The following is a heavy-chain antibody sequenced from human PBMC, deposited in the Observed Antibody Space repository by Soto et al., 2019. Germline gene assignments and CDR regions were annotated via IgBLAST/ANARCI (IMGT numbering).Heavy chain of an antibody. Sequence: QLQLQESGSGLVKPSQTLSLTCAGSGGSISSGGYSWSWIRQPPGKGLEWIGYIYHSGSTYYNPSLKSRVTISVDRSQNQVSLKPSSVTAAATAVYYCARGMTTVTTFDYWGQGTLVTVSS. V-gene: IGHV4-30-2*01. CDR2: IYHSGST. CDR3: ARGMTTVTTFDY. CDR1: GGSISSGGYS. D-gene: IGHD4-17*01. J-gene: IGHJ4*02.